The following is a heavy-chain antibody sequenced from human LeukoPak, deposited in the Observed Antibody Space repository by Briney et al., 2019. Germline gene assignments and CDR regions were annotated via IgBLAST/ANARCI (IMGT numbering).Heavy chain of an antibody. CDR1: GFTFDSYW. J-gene: IGHJ4*02. V-gene: IGHV3-23*01. CDR3: AKRQWLDGGSDY. Sequence: GGSLRLSCAASGFTFDSYWMSWVRQAPGKGLEWVSAISGSGGSTYYADSVKGRFTISRDNSKNTLYLQMNSLRAEDTAVYYCAKRQWLDGGSDYWGQGTLVTVSS. CDR2: ISGSGGST. D-gene: IGHD6-19*01.